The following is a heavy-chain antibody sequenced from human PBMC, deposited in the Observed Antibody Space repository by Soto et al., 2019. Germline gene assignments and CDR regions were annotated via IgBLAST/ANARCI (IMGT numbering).Heavy chain of an antibody. CDR3: ARGSPGPVFTQLDY. CDR2: IYYSGST. Sequence: QVQLQESGPGLVKPSQALSLTCTVSGGSISSGGYYWSWIRQHPGKGLEWIGYIYYSGSTYYNPSLKSRVTISVDTSKNQFSLKLSSVTAADTAVYYCARGSPGPVFTQLDYWGQGTLVTVSS. J-gene: IGHJ4*02. CDR1: GGSISSGGYY. V-gene: IGHV4-31*03.